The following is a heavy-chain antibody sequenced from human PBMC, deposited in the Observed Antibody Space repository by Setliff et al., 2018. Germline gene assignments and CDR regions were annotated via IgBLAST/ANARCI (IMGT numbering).Heavy chain of an antibody. CDR3: ARMSGFAYIDV. CDR1: GYPFVGYY. D-gene: IGHD3-3*01. CDR2: INPKSGGT. J-gene: IGHJ6*03. Sequence: GASVKVSCKASGYPFVGYYIYWMRQTPGQGFEWMGWINPKSGGTKYAVKFQGRVTMTRDTSSSTIYMEVNSLTSDDTAVYYCARMSGFAYIDVWGNGTTVTVSS. V-gene: IGHV1-2*02.